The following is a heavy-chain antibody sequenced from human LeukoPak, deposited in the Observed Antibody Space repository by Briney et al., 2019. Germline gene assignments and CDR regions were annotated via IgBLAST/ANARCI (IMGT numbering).Heavy chain of an antibody. Sequence: SVKVSCKASGGTFSSYAISWVRQAPGQGLEWMVGIIPIFGTANYAQKFQGRVTITTDESTSTAYMELSSLRSEDTAVYYCARAELTYDSSGYHLDYWGQGTLVTVSS. V-gene: IGHV1-69*05. CDR2: IIPIFGTA. J-gene: IGHJ4*02. CDR3: ARAELTYDSSGYHLDY. CDR1: GGTFSSYA. D-gene: IGHD3-22*01.